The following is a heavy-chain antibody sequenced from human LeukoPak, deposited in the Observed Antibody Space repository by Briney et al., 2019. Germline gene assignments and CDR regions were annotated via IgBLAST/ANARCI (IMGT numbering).Heavy chain of an antibody. D-gene: IGHD6-13*01. CDR2: IYYSGST. J-gene: IGHJ4*02. CDR3: ARVGPYAAAGTYYFDY. CDR1: GGSISSYY. V-gene: IGHV4-59*01. Sequence: SETLSLTCTVSGGSISSYYWSWIRQPPGKGLEWIGYIYYSGSTNYNPSLKSRVTISVDTPKNQFSLKLSSVTAADTAVYYCARVGPYAAAGTYYFDYWGQGTLVTVSS.